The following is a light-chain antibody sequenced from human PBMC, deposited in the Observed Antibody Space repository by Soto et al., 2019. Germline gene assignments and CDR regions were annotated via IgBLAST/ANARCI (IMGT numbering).Light chain of an antibody. CDR2: DTS. V-gene: IGKV3-20*01. Sequence: DMVLTQSPVTLSLSPGNRATLSCLASQSLTNSYLAWYQVKPGQAPRLLIYDTSSRATGIPDRFSGSGSGTDFTLTITRLEPEDFAVFYCQQYGTSEIIFGQGTRLEI. CDR1: QSLTNSY. CDR3: QQYGTSEII. J-gene: IGKJ5*01.